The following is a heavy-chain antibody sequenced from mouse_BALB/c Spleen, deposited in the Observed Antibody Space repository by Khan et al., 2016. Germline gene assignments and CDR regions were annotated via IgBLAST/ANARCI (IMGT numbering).Heavy chain of an antibody. CDR1: GFTFSDAW. V-gene: IGHV6-6*01. D-gene: IGHD1-1*01. Sequence: EVKLEESGGGLVQPGGSMKLSCVASGFTFSDAWMEWVRPSPEKGLEWVAEIKTKSNNHATYSAESVKGRVLISCDDSKSNVYRKMNRLRAKDTGSYYCIRNYVAYCGQGTLVTVSA. CDR2: IKTKSNNHAT. J-gene: IGHJ3*01. CDR3: IRNYVAY.